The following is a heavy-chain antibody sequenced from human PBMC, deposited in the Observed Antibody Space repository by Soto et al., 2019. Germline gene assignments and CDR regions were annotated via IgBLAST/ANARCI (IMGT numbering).Heavy chain of an antibody. J-gene: IGHJ4*02. CDR1: GGSISSSNW. CDR3: ARVRYSDNWHGVMDS. D-gene: IGHD4-4*01. Sequence: SETLSLTCAVSGGSISSSNWWSWVRQPPGEGLEWIGYIYHSGSTNYIPSLRSRVTISMARTKNQFSLPLHAVTAGDTAVYFCARVRYSDNWHGVMDSWGQGTLVTVSS. V-gene: IGHV4-4*02. CDR2: IYHSGST.